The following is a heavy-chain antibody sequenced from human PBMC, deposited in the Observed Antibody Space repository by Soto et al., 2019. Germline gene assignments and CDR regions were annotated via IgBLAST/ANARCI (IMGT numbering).Heavy chain of an antibody. CDR1: GFTFSSSN. D-gene: IGHD1-26*01. CDR3: ARAPGESGSYYGLFDY. J-gene: IGHJ4*02. V-gene: IGHV3-48*02. Sequence: EVRLVESGGGLVQPGGSLRLSCEASGFTFSSSNLNWVRQAPGKGREWVSYISFSSGNIYYADSVKGRFTISRDNAKNSLYLQMNSLRDEDTAVYYCARAPGESGSYYGLFDYWGQGTLVTVSS. CDR2: ISFSSGNI.